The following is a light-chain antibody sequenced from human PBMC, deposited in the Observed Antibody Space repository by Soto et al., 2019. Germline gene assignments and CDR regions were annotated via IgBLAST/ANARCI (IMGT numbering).Light chain of an antibody. V-gene: IGKV1-39*01. CDR1: HNIIKS. CDR2: TAS. J-gene: IGKJ1*01. Sequence: DIQMTQSPSSLSASVGDKITITCRASHNIIKSLNWYQQKPGKAPKLLINTASSLQSEVPSRFSGSGSGTDFTLTISSLQPEDFATYFCQQSFIKPWTFGQGTKVDIK. CDR3: QQSFIKPWT.